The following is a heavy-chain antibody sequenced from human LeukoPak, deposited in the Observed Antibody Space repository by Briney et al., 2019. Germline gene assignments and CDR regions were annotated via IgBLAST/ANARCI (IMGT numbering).Heavy chain of an antibody. Sequence: GRSLRLSCAASGFTFSSYAMHWVRQAPGKGLEWVAVISYDGSNKYYADSVKGRFTISRDNTKNSLYLQMSSLRVEDTAVYHCARELSTGILLDYWGQGTLVTVSS. V-gene: IGHV3-30-3*01. CDR2: ISYDGSNK. J-gene: IGHJ4*02. CDR1: GFTFSSYA. CDR3: ARELSTGILLDY.